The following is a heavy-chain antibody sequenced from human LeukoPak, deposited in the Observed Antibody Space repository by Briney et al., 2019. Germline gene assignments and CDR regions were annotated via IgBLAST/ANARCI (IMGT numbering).Heavy chain of an antibody. J-gene: IGHJ4*02. CDR1: GGSISSSSYY. CDR3: ACHFIVVDYYFDY. D-gene: IGHD2-15*01. V-gene: IGHV4-39*01. Sequence: SETLSLTCTVSGGSISSSSYYWGWMRPPPGKGLEWIGSIYYSGRTYYNPSLKSRVTISVDTSKNQFSLKLSSVTAADTAVYYCACHFIVVDYYFDYWGQGTLVTVSS. CDR2: IYYSGRT.